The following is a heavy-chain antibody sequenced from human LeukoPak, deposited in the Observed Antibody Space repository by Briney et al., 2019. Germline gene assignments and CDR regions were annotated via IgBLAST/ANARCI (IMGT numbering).Heavy chain of an antibody. CDR3: ARGRFLTGNYYYYYMDV. V-gene: IGHV4-34*01. D-gene: IGHD7-27*01. CDR1: GGSFSGYY. CDR2: INHSGST. J-gene: IGHJ6*03. Sequence: SETVSLTCAVYGGSFSGYYWSWIRQPPGKGLEWIGEINHSGSTNYNPSLKSRVTISVDTSKNQFSLKLSSVTAADTAVYYCARGRFLTGNYYYYYMDVWGKGTTVTVSS.